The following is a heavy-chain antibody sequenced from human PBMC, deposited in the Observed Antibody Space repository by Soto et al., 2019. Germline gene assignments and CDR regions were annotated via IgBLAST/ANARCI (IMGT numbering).Heavy chain of an antibody. V-gene: IGHV1-69*12. CDR1: GGTFSSYA. CDR2: IIPIFGTA. Sequence: QVQLVQSGAEVKKPGSSVKVSCKASGGTFSSYAISWERQAPEQGLEWMGGIIPIFGTANYAQKFQGRVTITADESTSTAYMELSSLRSEDTAVYYCASGDYDFWSGPGGGMDVWGQGTTVTVSS. D-gene: IGHD3-3*01. J-gene: IGHJ6*02. CDR3: ASGDYDFWSGPGGGMDV.